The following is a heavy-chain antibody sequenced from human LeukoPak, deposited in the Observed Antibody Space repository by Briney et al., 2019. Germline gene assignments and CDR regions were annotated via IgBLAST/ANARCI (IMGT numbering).Heavy chain of an antibody. J-gene: IGHJ6*03. Sequence: SETLSLTCAVYGGSFSGYYWSWIRQPPGKGLEWIGEINHGGSTNYNPSLKSRVTISVDTSKNQFSLKLSSVTAADTAVYYCARGLVTGYSYGYHYYYYMDVWGKGTTVTVSS. CDR3: ARGLVTGYSYGYHYYYYMDV. D-gene: IGHD5-18*01. V-gene: IGHV4-34*01. CDR1: GGSFSGYY. CDR2: INHGGST.